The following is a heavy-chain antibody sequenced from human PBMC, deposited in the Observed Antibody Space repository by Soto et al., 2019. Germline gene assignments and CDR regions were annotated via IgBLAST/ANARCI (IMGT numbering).Heavy chain of an antibody. D-gene: IGHD2-2*01. CDR1: GYTFTSYD. CDR3: ASPYQLLEDYYYYYMDV. Sequence: QVPLVQSGAEVKKPGASVKVSCKASGYTFTSYDINWVRQATRQGLEWMGWMNPNSGNTGYAQKFQGRVTMTRNTSVRTAYMELSSLGSEDTAVYYCASPYQLLEDYYYYYMDVWGKGTTVTVSS. J-gene: IGHJ6*03. CDR2: MNPNSGNT. V-gene: IGHV1-8*01.